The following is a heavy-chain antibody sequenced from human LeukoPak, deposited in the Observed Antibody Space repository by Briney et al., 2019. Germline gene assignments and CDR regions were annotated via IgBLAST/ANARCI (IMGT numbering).Heavy chain of an antibody. J-gene: IGHJ6*03. Sequence: GGSLRLSCAASGFTFDDYAMHWVRQTPGRGLEWVSSINWNSGSIGYADSVKGRFTISRDNAKNSLYLQMNSLRAEDTALYYCARDPGTRYYYYMDVWGKGTTVTVSS. CDR1: GFTFDDYA. CDR3: ARDPGTRYYYYMDV. CDR2: INWNSGSI. V-gene: IGHV3-9*01.